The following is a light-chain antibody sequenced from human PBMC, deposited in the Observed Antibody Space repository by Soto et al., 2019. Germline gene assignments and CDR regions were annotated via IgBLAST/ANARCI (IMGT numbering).Light chain of an antibody. Sequence: EIVLTQSPATLSLSPGERATLSCRATQSVSTFLAWYQQKPGQAPRLLIYDASKRATCIPTRFSGSVSGTDFTLTISSLEPEDFAVYYCQQRINWPLTFGGGTKVAIK. V-gene: IGKV3-11*01. J-gene: IGKJ4*01. CDR1: QSVSTF. CDR2: DAS. CDR3: QQRINWPLT.